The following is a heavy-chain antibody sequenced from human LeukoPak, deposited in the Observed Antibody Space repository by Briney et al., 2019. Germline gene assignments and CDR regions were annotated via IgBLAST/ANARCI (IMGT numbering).Heavy chain of an antibody. Sequence: GGSLRLSCVASGFTFSSYSMNWVRQAPGKGLEWVSSISSISSYIYYADSVKGRFTISRDNAENSLYLQMNSLRAEDTAVYYCARGYQLPNDYWGQGTLVTVSS. CDR2: ISSISSYI. V-gene: IGHV3-21*01. J-gene: IGHJ4*02. D-gene: IGHD2-2*01. CDR3: ARGYQLPNDY. CDR1: GFTFSSYS.